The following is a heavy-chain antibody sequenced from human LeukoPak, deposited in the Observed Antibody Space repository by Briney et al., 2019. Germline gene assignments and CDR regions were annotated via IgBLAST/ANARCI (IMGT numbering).Heavy chain of an antibody. J-gene: IGHJ4*02. CDR2: IYTSGGT. CDR1: GGSISSYY. D-gene: IGHD6-13*01. Sequence: SETLSLTCTVSGGSISSYYWSWIRQPAGKGLEWIGRIYTSGGTNYNPSLKSRVTMSVDTSKNQFSLKLSSVTAADTAVYYCARVTGYVMEDYFDYWGQGTLVTVSS. V-gene: IGHV4-4*07. CDR3: ARVTGYVMEDYFDY.